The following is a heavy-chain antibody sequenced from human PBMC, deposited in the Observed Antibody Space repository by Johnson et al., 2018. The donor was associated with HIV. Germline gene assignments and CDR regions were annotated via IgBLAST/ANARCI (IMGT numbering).Heavy chain of an antibody. CDR2: IKQDGSEK. CDR3: ARANLSPFGGVNDAFDV. Sequence: VQLVESGGGLVQPGGSLRLSCAASGFTFSSYWMHWVRQAPGKGLEWVANIKQDGSEKYYADSVKGRFTISRDNSKNTLYLQMNSLRAEDTAVYYCARANLSPFGGVNDAFDVWGQGTMVTVS. CDR1: GFTFSSYW. J-gene: IGHJ3*01. V-gene: IGHV3-7*02. D-gene: IGHD3-16*01.